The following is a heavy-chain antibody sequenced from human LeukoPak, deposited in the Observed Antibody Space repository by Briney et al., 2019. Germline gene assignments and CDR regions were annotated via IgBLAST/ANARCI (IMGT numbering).Heavy chain of an antibody. Sequence: SETLSLTCTVSGGSISSYYWSWIRQPPGKGLEWIGYIYYSGSTNYNPSLKSRVTISVDTSKNQFSLKLSSVTAADTAVYYCAKDRSFDYWGQGTLVTASS. CDR2: IYYSGST. J-gene: IGHJ4*02. CDR3: AKDRSFDY. D-gene: IGHD6-6*01. V-gene: IGHV4-59*01. CDR1: GGSISSYY.